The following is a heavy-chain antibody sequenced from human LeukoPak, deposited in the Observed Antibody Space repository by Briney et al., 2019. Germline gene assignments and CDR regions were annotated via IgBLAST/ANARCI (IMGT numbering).Heavy chain of an antibody. Sequence: GESLKISCKGSGYSFTNYWIGWVRQMPGKGLEWMGLIYPGDSDTRYSPSFRGQVTISADKSISTAYLQWSSLRASDSAMYYCARHPPKSYDYWSGYYELDYWGQGTLVTVSS. CDR2: IYPGDSDT. J-gene: IGHJ4*02. CDR3: ARHPPKSYDYWSGYYELDY. V-gene: IGHV5-51*01. D-gene: IGHD3-3*01. CDR1: GYSFTNYW.